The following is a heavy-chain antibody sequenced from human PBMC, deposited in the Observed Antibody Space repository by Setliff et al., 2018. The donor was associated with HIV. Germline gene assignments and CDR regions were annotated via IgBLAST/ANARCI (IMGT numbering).Heavy chain of an antibody. D-gene: IGHD3-3*01. CDR2: INRDGSAK. V-gene: IGHV3-7*05. Sequence: GGSLRLSCAASGFAFNNFWMSWVRQAPGKGLEWLANINRDGSAKAYVDSVKGRFSISRDNARNSVYLQMNSLSVAEPAVYYCARWRWQQSESDCWGQGTLVTVSS. J-gene: IGHJ4*02. CDR3: ARWRWQQSESDC. CDR1: GFAFNNFW.